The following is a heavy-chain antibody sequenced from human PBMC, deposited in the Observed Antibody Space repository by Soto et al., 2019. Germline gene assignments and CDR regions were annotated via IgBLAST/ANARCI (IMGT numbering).Heavy chain of an antibody. Sequence: GASVKVSCKASGYTFTSYDINWVRQATGQGLEWMGWMNPNSANTGYARKFQGRVTMTRNTSISTAYMELSSLRSEDTAVYYCARERTVAGNDYWGQGTLVTVSS. J-gene: IGHJ4*02. V-gene: IGHV1-8*01. D-gene: IGHD6-19*01. CDR3: ARERTVAGNDY. CDR2: MNPNSANT. CDR1: GYTFTSYD.